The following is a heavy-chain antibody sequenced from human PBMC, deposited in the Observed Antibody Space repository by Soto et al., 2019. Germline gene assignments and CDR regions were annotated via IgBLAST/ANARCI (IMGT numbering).Heavy chain of an antibody. V-gene: IGHV3-49*03. J-gene: IGHJ4*02. Sequence: SLRLSCTASGFNSGDYAMSWFRQAPGKGLEWVGFIRSKAYGGTTEYAASVKGRFTISRDDSKSIAYLQMNSLKTEDTAVYYGTREGAVVVPSRKGWSYWGQGTRVTVSS. CDR3: TREGAVVVPSRKGWSY. CDR1: GFNSGDYA. D-gene: IGHD2-2*01. CDR2: IRSKAYGGTT.